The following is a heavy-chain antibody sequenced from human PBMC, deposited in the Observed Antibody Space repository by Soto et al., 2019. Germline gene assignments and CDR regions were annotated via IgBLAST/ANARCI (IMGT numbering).Heavy chain of an antibody. Sequence: GESPKISCKGSGYSFTSYWIGWVRQMPGKGLEWMGIIYPGDSDTRYSPSFQGHVTISADKSISSAYLQWSSLKASDTAMYYWARRGHGTTFYFDYWGQGTLVTVAS. J-gene: IGHJ4*02. CDR1: GYSFTSYW. V-gene: IGHV5-51*01. CDR2: IYPGDSDT. D-gene: IGHD1-7*01. CDR3: ARRGHGTTFYFDY.